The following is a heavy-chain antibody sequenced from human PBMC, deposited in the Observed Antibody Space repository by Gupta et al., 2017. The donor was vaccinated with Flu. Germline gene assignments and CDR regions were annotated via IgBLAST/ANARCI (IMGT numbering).Heavy chain of an antibody. V-gene: IGHV1-58*01. Sequence: VRRARGQRLEWIGWIVGGSAKTNFDQTLQEKVTLTRDMSKSTVYMELSRLRSEDKAMYYCAASSYYDSSCEDKENDDFDIWGQGTMVTVSS. D-gene: IGHD3-22*01. CDR2: IVGGSAKT. J-gene: IGHJ3*02. CDR3: AASSYYDSSCEDKENDDFDI.